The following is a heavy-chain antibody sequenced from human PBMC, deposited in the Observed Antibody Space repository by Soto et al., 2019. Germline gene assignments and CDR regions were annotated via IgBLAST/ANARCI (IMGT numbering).Heavy chain of an antibody. J-gene: IGHJ5*02. V-gene: IGHV1-18*01. CDR3: ARKSSSSSWFDP. Sequence: ASVKVSCKASGCTFFTYGITWVRQAPGPGLEWMGWISTYDGNTDYAQKLQGRVTMTTDTSTRTAYMELRSLRSDDTAVYYCARKSSSSSWFDPWGLGTRGTGSA. CDR2: ISTYDGNT. D-gene: IGHD6-6*01. CDR1: GCTFFTYG.